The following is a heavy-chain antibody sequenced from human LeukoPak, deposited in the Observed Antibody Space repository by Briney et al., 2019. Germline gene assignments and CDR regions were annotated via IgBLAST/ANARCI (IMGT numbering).Heavy chain of an antibody. CDR1: GFTFDDYG. J-gene: IGHJ4*02. CDR2: INWNGGST. V-gene: IGHV3-20*04. D-gene: IGHD3-22*01. Sequence: GGSLRLSCAASGFTFDDYGMSWVRQAPGKGLEWVSGINWNGGSTGYADSVKGRFTISRDDAKNSLYLQMNSLRAEDTALYYCARVSGLGSYYDSSGYPDYWGQGTLVTVSS. CDR3: ARVSGLGSYYDSSGYPDY.